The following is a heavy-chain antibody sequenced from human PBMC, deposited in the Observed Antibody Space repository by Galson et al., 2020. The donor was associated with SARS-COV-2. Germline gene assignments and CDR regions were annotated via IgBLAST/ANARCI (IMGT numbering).Heavy chain of an antibody. CDR3: ARRLVRGVTKTPGYGMDV. CDR2: IYYSGST. CDR1: GGSISSSSYY. Sequence: SETLSLTCTVSGGSISSSSYYWGWVRQPPGKGLEWIGSIYYSGSTYYNPSLKSRVTISVDTSKNQFSLKLSSVTAADTAVYYCARRLVRGVTKTPGYGMDVWGQGTTVTVSS. D-gene: IGHD3-10*01. J-gene: IGHJ6*02. V-gene: IGHV4-39*01.